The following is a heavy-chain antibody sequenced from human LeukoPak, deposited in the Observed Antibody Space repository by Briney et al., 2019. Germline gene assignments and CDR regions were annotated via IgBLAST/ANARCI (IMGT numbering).Heavy chain of an antibody. CDR1: GGSISSYY. D-gene: IGHD2-2*01. CDR2: IYTSGSS. J-gene: IGHJ4*02. CDR3: AREERYCSSTSCSSWGIFDY. V-gene: IGHV4-4*07. Sequence: SETLSLTCTVSGGSISSYYWSWIRQPAGKGLEWIGRIYTSGSSNYNPSLKSRVTMSVDTSKNQFSLKLSSVTAADTAVYYCAREERYCSSTSCSSWGIFDYWGQGTLVTVSS.